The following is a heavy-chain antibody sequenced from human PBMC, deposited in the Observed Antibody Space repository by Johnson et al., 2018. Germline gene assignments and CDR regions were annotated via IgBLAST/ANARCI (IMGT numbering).Heavy chain of an antibody. CDR3: ARGGFWLEEYQRYYYYYMDV. CDR1: GFTFSSYD. Sequence: VQLVESGGGLVQPGGSLRLSCAASGFTFSSYDMHWVRQATGKGLEWVSAIGTAGDTYYPGSVKGRFTISRENAKYSLYLQMNSLRAGDTAVDYCARGGFWLEEYQRYYYYYMDVWGKGTTVTVSS. D-gene: IGHD2-2*01. J-gene: IGHJ6*03. V-gene: IGHV3-13*01. CDR2: IGTAGDT.